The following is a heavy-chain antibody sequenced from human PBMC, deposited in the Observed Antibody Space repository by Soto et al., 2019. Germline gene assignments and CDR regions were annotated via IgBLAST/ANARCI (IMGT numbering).Heavy chain of an antibody. J-gene: IGHJ6*02. D-gene: IGHD4-17*01. V-gene: IGHV1-18*01. Sequence: ASVKVSCKASGYTFTSYGISWVRQAPGQGLEWMGWISAYNGNTNYAQKLQGRVTMTTDTSTSTAYMELRSLRSDDTAVYYCARDLGPTVFPTMDVWGQGTTVTVSS. CDR1: GYTFTSYG. CDR2: ISAYNGNT. CDR3: ARDLGPTVFPTMDV.